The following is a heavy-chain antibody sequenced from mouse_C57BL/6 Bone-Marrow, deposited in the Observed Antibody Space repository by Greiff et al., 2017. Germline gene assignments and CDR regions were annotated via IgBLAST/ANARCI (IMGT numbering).Heavy chain of an antibody. CDR3: TRALYYGSRGNY. D-gene: IGHD1-1*01. J-gene: IGHJ2*01. V-gene: IGHV6-6*01. Sequence: EVQGVESGGGLVQPGGSMKLSCAASGFTFSDAWMDWVRQSPEKGLEWVAEIRNKANNHATYYAESVKGRFTISRDDSKSSVYLQMNSLRAEDTGIYYCTRALYYGSRGNYWGQGTTLTVSS. CDR1: GFTFSDAW. CDR2: IRNKANNHAT.